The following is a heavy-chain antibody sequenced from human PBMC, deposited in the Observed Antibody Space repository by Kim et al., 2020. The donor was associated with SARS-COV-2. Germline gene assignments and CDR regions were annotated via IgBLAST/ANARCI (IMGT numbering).Heavy chain of an antibody. J-gene: IGHJ4*02. CDR2: MFYRGSA. CDR1: GVSVSSGSFF. Sequence: SETLSLTCTVSGVSVSSGSFFWGWIRQPPGKGLEWVGYMFYRGSAHYNPSLKRRATISIDASKNQFSLKLSSVTTADTSVYYCARDLHADGYVWDYWGQG. CDR3: ARDLHADGYVWDY. D-gene: IGHD3-16*01. V-gene: IGHV4-61*01.